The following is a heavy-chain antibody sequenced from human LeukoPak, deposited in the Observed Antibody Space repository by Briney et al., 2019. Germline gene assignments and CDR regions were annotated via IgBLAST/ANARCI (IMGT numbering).Heavy chain of an antibody. D-gene: IGHD2-15*01. V-gene: IGHV3-7*04. Sequence: PGGSLRLSCAVSGFTFSTYWMSWVRQAPGKGLEWVANIKQDGSEKYYVDSVKGRFTISRDNAQNSLYLQMNSLRAGDKAVYYCARVRGGYCSGGNCYSAFDIWGQGTMVTVSS. J-gene: IGHJ3*02. CDR3: ARVRGGYCSGGNCYSAFDI. CDR2: IKQDGSEK. CDR1: GFTFSTYW.